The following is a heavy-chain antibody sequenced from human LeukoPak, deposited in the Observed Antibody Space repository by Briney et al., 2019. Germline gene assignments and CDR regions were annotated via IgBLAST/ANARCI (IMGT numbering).Heavy chain of an antibody. D-gene: IGHD4-23*01. J-gene: IGHJ5*02. V-gene: IGHV4-39*07. CDR1: GGYIITSGHY. CDR2: VYYTGVT. CDR3: AREQSSSGGHNWFDP. Sequence: PSETLSLTCTVSGGYIITSGHYWGWIRQPPGKGLEWIGSVYYTGVTSTNPFFRSRMSISVDTSKNQFSLNLTSVTAADAAVYYCAREQSSSGGHNWFDPWGQGTLVTVSS.